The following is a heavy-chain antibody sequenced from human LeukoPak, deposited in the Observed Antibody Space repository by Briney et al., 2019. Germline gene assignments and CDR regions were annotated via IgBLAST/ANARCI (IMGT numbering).Heavy chain of an antibody. Sequence: PGGSLRLSCAASGFTFSSYAMHWVRQAPGKGLEWVAVISYDGSNKYYADSVKGRFTISRDNAKNSLYLQMNSLRAEDTAVYYCARDGSSSRAFDIWGQGTMVTVSS. CDR1: GFTFSSYA. J-gene: IGHJ3*02. D-gene: IGHD6-6*01. CDR2: ISYDGSNK. CDR3: ARDGSSSRAFDI. V-gene: IGHV3-30*07.